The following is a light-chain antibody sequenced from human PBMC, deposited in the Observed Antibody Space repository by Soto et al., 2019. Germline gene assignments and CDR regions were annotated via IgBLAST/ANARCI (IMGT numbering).Light chain of an antibody. CDR2: AAS. CDR3: QQASTFPFS. J-gene: IGKJ4*01. V-gene: IGKV1-12*01. CDR1: QLINSW. Sequence: DIQMTQSPSSLAASVGDRVTITCRASQLINSWLVWYQQKPGHAPKLLIYAASNLQSGVPSRFSGSASWTEFTLTISSLQPEDFATYYCQQASTFPFSFGGGTEVQIK.